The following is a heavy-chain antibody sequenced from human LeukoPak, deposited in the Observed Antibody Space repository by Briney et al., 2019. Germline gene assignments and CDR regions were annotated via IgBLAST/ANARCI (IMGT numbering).Heavy chain of an antibody. J-gene: IGHJ4*02. D-gene: IGHD2-2*01. CDR1: GGSISSGSYY. CDR2: IYTSGST. CDR3: ARDQGSTSAIDY. Sequence: NPSETLSLTCTVSGGSISSGSYYWSWIRQPAGKGLEWIGRIYTSGSTNYNPSLKSRVTISVDTSKNQFSLKLSSVTAADTAVYYCARDQGSTSAIDYWGQGTLVTASS. V-gene: IGHV4-61*02.